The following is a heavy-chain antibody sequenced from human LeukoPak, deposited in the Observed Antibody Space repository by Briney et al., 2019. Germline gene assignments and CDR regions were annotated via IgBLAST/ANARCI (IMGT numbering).Heavy chain of an antibody. CDR2: IRYDGSNK. CDR1: GFTFSSYG. CDR3: AKDPSFNPSCFDY. D-gene: IGHD1-26*01. J-gene: IGHJ4*02. V-gene: IGHV3-30*02. Sequence: GGSLRLSCAASGFTFSSYGMHWVRQAPGKGLEWVAFIRYDGSNKYYADSVKGRFTISRDNSKNTLYLQMNSLRAEDTAVYYCAKDPSFNPSCFDYWGQGTRVTVSS.